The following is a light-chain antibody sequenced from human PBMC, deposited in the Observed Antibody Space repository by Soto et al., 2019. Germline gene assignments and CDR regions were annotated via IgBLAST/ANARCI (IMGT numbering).Light chain of an antibody. Sequence: QSVLTQPPSVSGAPGRTVTISCTGSDSNIGAGFDVHWYQQLPGSAPKLLIYGNTRRPSGVPDRFSGSQSGTSASLAISGLQAEDEGDSYCQSYDSDVTEFYVFGTGTKLTVL. CDR1: DSNIGAGFD. J-gene: IGLJ1*01. CDR2: GNT. CDR3: QSYDSDVTEFYV. V-gene: IGLV1-40*01.